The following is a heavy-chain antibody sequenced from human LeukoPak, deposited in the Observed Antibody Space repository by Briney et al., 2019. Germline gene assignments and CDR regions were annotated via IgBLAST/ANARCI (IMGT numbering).Heavy chain of an antibody. V-gene: IGHV3-66*02. CDR1: GFTVSSNY. Sequence: PGGSLRLSCAASGFTVSSNYMSWVRQAPGKGLEWVSVIYSGGSTYYADSVKGRFTISRDNSKNTLHLQMNSLRAEDTAVYYCAREIAARLDYWGQGTLVTVSS. CDR2: IYSGGST. D-gene: IGHD6-6*01. CDR3: AREIAARLDY. J-gene: IGHJ4*02.